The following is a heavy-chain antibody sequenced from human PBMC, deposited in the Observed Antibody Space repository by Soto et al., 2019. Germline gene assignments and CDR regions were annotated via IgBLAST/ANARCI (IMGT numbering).Heavy chain of an antibody. CDR1: GFAFNTYA. J-gene: IGHJ4*02. D-gene: IGHD3-22*01. Sequence: GGSLRLSCAASGFAFNTYAMHWVRQAPGKGLEWVAVISYDGSNKYYAESVKGRFTISRDNSKNTLYLQMNSLRDEDTAMYYCARVSRDMIVVVITVSFDYWGQGTLVTVSS. V-gene: IGHV3-30-3*01. CDR2: ISYDGSNK. CDR3: ARVSRDMIVVVITVSFDY.